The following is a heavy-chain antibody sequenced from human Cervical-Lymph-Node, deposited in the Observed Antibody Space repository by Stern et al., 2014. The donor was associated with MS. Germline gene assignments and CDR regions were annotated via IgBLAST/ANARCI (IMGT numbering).Heavy chain of an antibody. V-gene: IGHV3-74*02. Sequence: VQLVQSGGGLVQPGGSLRLSCAASGFTFTSYWMHLVRQAPGKGLVWVSRLNSDGGTTAYADSVKGRFTITRANARNTVYLQMSGLRAEDTAVYYCARALRRENDAFDIWGQGTMVTVS. CDR1: GFTFTSYW. CDR2: LNSDGGTT. J-gene: IGHJ3*02. CDR3: ARALRRENDAFDI.